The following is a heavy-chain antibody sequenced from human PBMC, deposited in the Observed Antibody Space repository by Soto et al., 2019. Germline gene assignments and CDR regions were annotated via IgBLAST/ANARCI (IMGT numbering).Heavy chain of an antibody. Sequence: ASVKVSCKASGYTFTSYGISWVRQAPGQGLEWMGWISAYNGNTNYAQKLQGRVTMTTDTSTCTAYMELRSLRSDDTAVYYCARKNVGKRGYYYYGMDVWGQGTTVTVSS. V-gene: IGHV1-18*01. CDR1: GYTFTSYG. D-gene: IGHD2-15*01. CDR2: ISAYNGNT. CDR3: ARKNVGKRGYYYYGMDV. J-gene: IGHJ6*02.